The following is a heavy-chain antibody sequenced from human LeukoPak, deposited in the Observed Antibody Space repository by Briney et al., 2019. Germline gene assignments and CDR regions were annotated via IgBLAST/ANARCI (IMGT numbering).Heavy chain of an antibody. CDR3: AREEIGDYFYYYYYGMDV. D-gene: IGHD4-17*01. CDR2: INAGNGNT. Sequence: ASVKVSCKASGYTFTSYAMHWVRQAPGQRLEWMGWINAGNGNTKYSQKFQGRVTITRDTSASTAYMELSSLRSEDTAVYYCAREEIGDYFYYYYYGMDVWGQGTTVTVSS. CDR1: GYTFTSYA. V-gene: IGHV1-3*01. J-gene: IGHJ6*02.